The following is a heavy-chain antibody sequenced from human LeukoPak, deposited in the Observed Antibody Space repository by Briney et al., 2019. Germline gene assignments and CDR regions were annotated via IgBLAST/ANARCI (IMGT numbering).Heavy chain of an antibody. D-gene: IGHD4-23*01. CDR3: ARSVVTLYWYFDL. V-gene: IGHV4-59*01. CDR2: IYYSGST. CDR1: GGSISGYY. J-gene: IGHJ2*01. Sequence: MPSETLSLTCTVSGGSISGYYYNWIRQPPGKGLEWIGYIYYSGSTNYNPSLKSRVTISLDTSKNQFSLKLSSVTTADTAVYYCARSVVTLYWYFDLWGRGTLVTVPS.